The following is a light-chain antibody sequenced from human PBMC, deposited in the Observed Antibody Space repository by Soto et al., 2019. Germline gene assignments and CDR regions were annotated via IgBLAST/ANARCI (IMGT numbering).Light chain of an antibody. V-gene: IGKV3-15*01. CDR1: QRVGGN. CDR2: HAS. J-gene: IGKJ1*01. CDR3: QQYDNWPRT. Sequence: EIVMTQSPASLSVSPGETATLSCRASQRVGGNLAWYQQKPGQAPRLLIYHASTRATGIPARFSGSGSGTDFPPTSSSLQSEDVAFFYCQQYDNWPRTFGQGTKVEIK.